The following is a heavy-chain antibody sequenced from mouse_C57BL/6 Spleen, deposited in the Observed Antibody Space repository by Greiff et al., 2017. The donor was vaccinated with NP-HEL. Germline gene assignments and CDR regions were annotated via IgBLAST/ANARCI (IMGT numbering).Heavy chain of an antibody. D-gene: IGHD1-1*01. V-gene: IGHV5-16*01. CDR3: ARTYGSSYFDV. CDR1: GFTFSDYY. Sequence: EVMLVESEGGLVQPGSSMKLSCTASGFTFSDYYMAWVRQVPEKGLEWVANINYDGSSTYYLDSLKSRFIISRDNAKNILYLQMSSLKSEDTATYYCARTYGSSYFDVWGTGTTVTVSS. J-gene: IGHJ1*03. CDR2: INYDGSST.